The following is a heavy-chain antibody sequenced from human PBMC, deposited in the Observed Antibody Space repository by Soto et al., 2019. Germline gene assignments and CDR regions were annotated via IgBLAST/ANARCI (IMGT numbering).Heavy chain of an antibody. CDR2: ISNNGAHT. CDR3: ARRGYGSRWPNVYMDV. CDR1: GFTFSNYE. D-gene: IGHD6-13*01. Sequence: EVLLMESGGDLIQPGGPLRLSCAASGFTFSNYEMHWVRQAPGKGLEYVSGISNNGAHTDYAKSVKGRFTISRDNSENTLYLQMGSLRAEDMALYYCARRGYGSRWPNVYMDVWGKGTTVTVSS. V-gene: IGHV3-64*01. J-gene: IGHJ6*03.